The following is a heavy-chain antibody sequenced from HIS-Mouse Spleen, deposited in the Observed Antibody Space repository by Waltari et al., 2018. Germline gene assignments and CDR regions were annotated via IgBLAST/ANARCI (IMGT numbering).Heavy chain of an antibody. CDR3: AREMATTFDY. CDR2: INPNSGDT. V-gene: IGHV1-2*02. D-gene: IGHD5-12*01. Sequence: QVQLVQSGAEVKKPGASVKVSCKASAYTFTGYYMHWVRQAPGQGLEWMGWINPNSGDTNYAQKFQGRVTMTRDTSISTAYMELSRLRSDDTAVYYCAREMATTFDYWGQGTLVTVSS. CDR1: AYTFTGYY. J-gene: IGHJ4*02.